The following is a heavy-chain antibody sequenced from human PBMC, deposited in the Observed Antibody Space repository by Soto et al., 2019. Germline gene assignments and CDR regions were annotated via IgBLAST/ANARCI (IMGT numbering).Heavy chain of an antibody. V-gene: IGHV4-59*12. Sequence: SETLSLTCTVSGGSISSYYWSWIRQPPGKGLEWIGYIYYSGSTNYNPSLKSRVTISVDTSKNQFSLKLSSVTAADTAVYYCARGYCSGGSCYRFNFDQWGQGTLVTVSS. J-gene: IGHJ4*02. D-gene: IGHD2-15*01. CDR3: ARGYCSGGSCYRFNFDQ. CDR1: GGSISSYY. CDR2: IYYSGST.